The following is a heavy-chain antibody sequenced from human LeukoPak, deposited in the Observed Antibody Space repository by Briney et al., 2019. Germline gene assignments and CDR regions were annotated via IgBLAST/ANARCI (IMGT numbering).Heavy chain of an antibody. Sequence: ASETLSLTCTVSGHSIRSGYYWGWIRQPPGKGLEWIGNMYRTGNSYYNPSLQSRVYISIDAAKNQFSLRLTSLTAADTADYYCVPFVGRYYDRAAYYYPAYWGRGTLVIVSS. CDR3: VPFVGRYYDRAAYYYPAY. CDR2: MYRTGNS. V-gene: IGHV4-38-2*02. CDR1: GHSIRSGYY. D-gene: IGHD3-16*01. J-gene: IGHJ4*02.